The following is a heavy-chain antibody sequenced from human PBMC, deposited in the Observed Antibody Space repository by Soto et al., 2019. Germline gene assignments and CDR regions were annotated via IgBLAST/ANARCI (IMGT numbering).Heavy chain of an antibody. D-gene: IGHD2-21*01. Sequence: GGSLRLSCAASGFTFSRFALTWVRQAPGKGLEWVSSISAESTHIYYADSVKGRFTISRDNAENSLYLHMNTLRADDTAVYYCARVASVISLDSWGQGTRVTVSS. CDR3: ARVASVISLDS. V-gene: IGHV3-21*01. J-gene: IGHJ4*02. CDR1: GFTFSRFA. CDR2: ISAESTHI.